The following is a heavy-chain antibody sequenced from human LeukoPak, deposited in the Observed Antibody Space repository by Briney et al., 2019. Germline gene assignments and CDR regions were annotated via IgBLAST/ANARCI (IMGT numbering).Heavy chain of an antibody. D-gene: IGHD3-10*01. V-gene: IGHV1-18*04. CDR2: ISANNGNT. CDR1: GYTFTSYG. J-gene: IGHJ5*02. CDR3: ARDGTYYYGSGSPNWFDP. Sequence: GASVKVSCKASGYTFTSYGIRWVRQAPGQGLEWMGWISANNGNTNYAQKLQGRVTMTRDTSTSTAYMELRSLRSDDTAVYYCARDGTYYYGSGSPNWFDPWGQGTLVTVSS.